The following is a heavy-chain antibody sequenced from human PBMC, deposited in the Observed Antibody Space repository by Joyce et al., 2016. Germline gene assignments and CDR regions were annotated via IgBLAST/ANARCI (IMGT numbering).Heavy chain of an antibody. D-gene: IGHD1-26*01. Sequence: QVQLQESGPGLVKPSQTLSLTCTVSGGSISNGVNYWTWIRQCPGKGLEWIGYSYYRGNTYYHPSLKSRVYISVDTSKNQFSLKLYSVTAADTAVYYCARGLRGSSTIPPSDAYDIWGRGTMVTVSS. CDR1: GGSISNGVNY. CDR3: ARGLRGSSTIPPSDAYDI. CDR2: SYYRGNT. V-gene: IGHV4-31*03. J-gene: IGHJ3*02.